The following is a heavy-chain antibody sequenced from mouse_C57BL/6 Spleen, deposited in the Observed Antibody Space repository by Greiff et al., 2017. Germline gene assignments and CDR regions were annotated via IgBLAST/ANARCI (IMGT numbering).Heavy chain of an antibody. CDR1: GFTFSSYA. D-gene: IGHD1-1*01. Sequence: EVKVVESGGGLVKPGGSLKLSCAASGFTFSSYAMSWVRQTPEKRLEWVATISDGGSYTYYPDNVKGRFTISRDNAKNNLDLQKSHLKSEDTAMYYWARAHGSSYVDLYLYFDVWGTGATVTVSS. V-gene: IGHV5-4*03. J-gene: IGHJ1*03. CDR3: ARAHGSSYVDLYLYFDV. CDR2: ISDGGSYT.